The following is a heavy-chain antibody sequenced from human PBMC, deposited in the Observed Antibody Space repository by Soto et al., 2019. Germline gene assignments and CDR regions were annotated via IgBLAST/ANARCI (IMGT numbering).Heavy chain of an antibody. V-gene: IGHV3-33*01. CDR1: GFTFSSYG. Sequence: GGSLRLSCAASGFTFSSYGMHWVRQAPGKGLEWVAVIWYDGSNKYYADSVKGRFTISRDNSKNTLYLQMNSLRAEDTAVYYWARERRFLRHNYYHYMDVWGKGTTVTVSS. J-gene: IGHJ6*03. CDR2: IWYDGSNK. CDR3: ARERRFLRHNYYHYMDV. D-gene: IGHD3-3*01.